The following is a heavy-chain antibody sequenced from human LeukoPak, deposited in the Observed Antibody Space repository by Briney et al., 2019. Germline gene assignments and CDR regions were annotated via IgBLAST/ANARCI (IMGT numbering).Heavy chain of an antibody. CDR1: GFTFSSYG. D-gene: IGHD6-13*01. CDR2: VTGSGGNT. V-gene: IGHV3-23*01. CDR3: AKSGSIWYYFDY. Sequence: GGSLSLSCVAAGFTFSSYGMSWVRQTPGTGLEWVSAVTGSGGNTEYADSVKGRFTISRDNSKNTLYLQINSLRAEDTAVYYCAKSGSIWYYFDYWGQGTLVTVSS. J-gene: IGHJ4*02.